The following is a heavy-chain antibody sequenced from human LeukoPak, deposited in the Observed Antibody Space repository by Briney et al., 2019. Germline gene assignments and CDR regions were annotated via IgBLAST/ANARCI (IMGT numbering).Heavy chain of an antibody. D-gene: IGHD6-13*01. CDR3: ARVRSSSWYRADY. CDR2: IHYSGST. Sequence: PSETLSLTCSVSGASISSGDYYWSWIRQHPGKGLEWIGYIHYSGSTYYNPSLRSRIIISVDTSKNQFSLKLSSVTAADTAVYYCARVRSSSWYRADYWGQGTLVTVSS. V-gene: IGHV4-31*03. CDR1: GASISSGDYY. J-gene: IGHJ4*02.